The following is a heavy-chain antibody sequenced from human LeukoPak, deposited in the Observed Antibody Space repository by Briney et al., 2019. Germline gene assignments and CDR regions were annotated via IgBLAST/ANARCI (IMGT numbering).Heavy chain of an antibody. CDR2: ISSRSATI. Sequence: PGGSLRLSCAASGFTFSSYSMNWVRQAPGKGLEWVSYISSRSATIYYADSVKGRFTISRDNAKNSLYLQMNSLRAEDTAVYFCARRAYSAAYWKHFDYWGQGTLVTVSS. CDR3: ARRAYSAAYWKHFDY. J-gene: IGHJ4*02. CDR1: GFTFSSYS. V-gene: IGHV3-48*01. D-gene: IGHD1-1*01.